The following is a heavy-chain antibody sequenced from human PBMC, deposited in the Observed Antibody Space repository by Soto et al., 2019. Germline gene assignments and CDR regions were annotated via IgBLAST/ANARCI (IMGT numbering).Heavy chain of an antibody. V-gene: IGHV3-30*18. CDR3: AKDLGDCSSTSCYTGYYYYGMDV. J-gene: IGHJ6*02. D-gene: IGHD2-2*02. Sequence: QVQLVESGGGVVQPGRSLRLSCAASGFTFSSYGMHWVRQAPGKGLEWVAVISYDGSNKYYADSVKGRFTISRDNSKNTLYLQMNSLRAEDTAVYYCAKDLGDCSSTSCYTGYYYYGMDVWGQGTTVTVSS. CDR1: GFTFSSYG. CDR2: ISYDGSNK.